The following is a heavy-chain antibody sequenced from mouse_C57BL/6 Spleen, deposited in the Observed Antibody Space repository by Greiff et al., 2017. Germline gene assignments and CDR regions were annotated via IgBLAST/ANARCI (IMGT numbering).Heavy chain of an antibody. Sequence: QVQLQQSGPELVKPGASVKISCKASGYAFSSSWMNWVKQRPGKGLEWIGRIYPGDGDTNYNGKFKGKATLTADKSSSTAYMQLSSLTSEDSAVYFCARGDYDEEAWFADWGQGTLVTVSA. J-gene: IGHJ3*01. CDR2: IYPGDGDT. CDR1: GYAFSSSW. V-gene: IGHV1-82*01. D-gene: IGHD2-4*01. CDR3: ARGDYDEEAWFAD.